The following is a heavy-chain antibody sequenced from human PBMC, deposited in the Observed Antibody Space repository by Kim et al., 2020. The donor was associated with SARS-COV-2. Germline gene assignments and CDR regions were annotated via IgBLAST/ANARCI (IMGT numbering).Heavy chain of an antibody. CDR3: ARDSSRIAVAGTKDYYGMDV. CDR1: GGSISSYY. J-gene: IGHJ6*02. CDR2: IYYSGST. V-gene: IGHV4-59*01. Sequence: SETLSLTCTVSGGSISSYYWSWIRQPPGKGLEWIGYIYYSGSTNYNPSLKSRVTISVDTSKNQFSLKLSSVTAADTAVYYCARDSSRIAVAGTKDYYGMDVWGQGTTVTVSS. D-gene: IGHD6-19*01.